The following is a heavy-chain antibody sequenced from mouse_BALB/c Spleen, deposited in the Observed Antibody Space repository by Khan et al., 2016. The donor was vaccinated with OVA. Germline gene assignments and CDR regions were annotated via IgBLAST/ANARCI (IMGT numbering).Heavy chain of an antibody. J-gene: IGHJ3*01. CDR3: VRDRQHHWNDDWFDY. CDR2: INPSNGYT. Sequence: QVQLQQSGAELARPGASVTMSCKASGYTFTSYTIHWIKKRPGQGLEWIGYINPSNGYTNYNQQFKDKATLTTDKSSTTAYLSLSILTSDDSAVYNYVRDRQHHWNDDWFDYWGQGTLVTVSA. V-gene: IGHV1-4*01. D-gene: IGHD2-12*01. CDR1: GYTFTSYT.